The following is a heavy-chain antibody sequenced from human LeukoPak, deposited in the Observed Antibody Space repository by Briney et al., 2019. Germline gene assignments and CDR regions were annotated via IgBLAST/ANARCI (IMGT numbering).Heavy chain of an antibody. J-gene: IGHJ4*02. CDR2: INHSGST. Sequence: SETLSLTCAVYGGSFSGYYWSWIRQPPGKGLEWIGEINHSGSTNYNPSLKSRVTISVDTSKNQFSLKLSSVTAADTAVYYCARGQQLEGYYFDYWGQGTLVTVSS. CDR1: GGSFSGYY. V-gene: IGHV4-34*01. CDR3: ARGQQLEGYYFDY. D-gene: IGHD6-13*01.